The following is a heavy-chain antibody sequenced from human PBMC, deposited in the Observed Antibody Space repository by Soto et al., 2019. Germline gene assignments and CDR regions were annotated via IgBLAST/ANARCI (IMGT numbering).Heavy chain of an antibody. CDR2: ISSSGGST. V-gene: IGHV3-23*01. Sequence: EVQLLESGGGLVQPGGSLRLSCAASGFTFSSYAMSWVRQAPGKGLEGGSAISSSGGSTYYADFVKGRFTISSDNSKNMLYLQMNSLRAQDTAVYYCAKDTVYSGYDDGVCDYWCQGNLVTVST. D-gene: IGHD5-12*01. J-gene: IGHJ4*02. CDR1: GFTFSSYA. CDR3: AKDTVYSGYDDGVCDY.